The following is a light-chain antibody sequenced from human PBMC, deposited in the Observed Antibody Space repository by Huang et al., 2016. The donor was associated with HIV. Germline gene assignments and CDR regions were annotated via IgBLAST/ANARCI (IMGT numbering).Light chain of an antibody. J-gene: IGKJ1*01. CDR2: KAY. V-gene: IGKV1-5*03. CDR3: QQYNSYSAT. CDR1: QSIRSW. Sequence: DIQMTQSPSTLSASVGDRVTITCRASQSIRSWLAWYQQKPGKPPNLLIYKAYALERGVPARFSGSGSGTEFTLTISSLQPDDFATYYCQQYNSYSATFGHGTKVEIK.